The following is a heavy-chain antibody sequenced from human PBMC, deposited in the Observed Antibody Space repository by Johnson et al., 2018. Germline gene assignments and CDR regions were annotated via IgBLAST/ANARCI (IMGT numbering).Heavy chain of an antibody. CDR2: IYYSGST. V-gene: IGHV4-59*12. D-gene: IGHD3-9*01. CDR3: ARDRGRNFDSIAHYYFGMDV. Sequence: QVQLQESGPGLVKPSETLSLTCSVSGGSISGYYWSWIRQSPGNGLEWIGYIYYSGSTSFNPSLKSRVALSIDTSKNQFSLKLRYVTTADRAVYYCARDRGRNFDSIAHYYFGMDVWGQGTPVTVSS. CDR1: GGSISGYY. J-gene: IGHJ6*02.